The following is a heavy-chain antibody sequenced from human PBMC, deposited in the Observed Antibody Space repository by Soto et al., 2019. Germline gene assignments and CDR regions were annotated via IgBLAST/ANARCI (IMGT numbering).Heavy chain of an antibody. CDR2: IFHSGST. CDR3: ARDRYYGSGTYYNFYSGMDV. Sequence: SETLSLTCTVSGGSINSGDYYWTWVRHPPGKGLEWIGNIFHSGSTYYTPSLQSRVTISLDTSKNHFSLKLSSVTPADTAVYYCARDRYYGSGTYYNFYSGMDVWGQGTTVTSP. V-gene: IGHV4-30-4*01. CDR1: GGSINSGDYY. J-gene: IGHJ6*02. D-gene: IGHD3-10*01.